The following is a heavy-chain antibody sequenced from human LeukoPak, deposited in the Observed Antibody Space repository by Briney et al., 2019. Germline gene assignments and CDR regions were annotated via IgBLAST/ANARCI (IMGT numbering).Heavy chain of an antibody. CDR2: IYYSGST. CDR1: GGSISSGDYY. D-gene: IGHD3-22*01. CDR3: ARVGSYYYDSSGNPLADAFDI. V-gene: IGHV4-30-4*01. Sequence: SQTLSLTCTVSGGSISSGDYYWSWLRQPPGTGLEWLGYIYYSGSTYYNPSLKSRVTISVDTSKNQFSLKLSSVTAADTAVYYCARVGSYYYDSSGNPLADAFDIWGQGTMVTVSS. J-gene: IGHJ3*02.